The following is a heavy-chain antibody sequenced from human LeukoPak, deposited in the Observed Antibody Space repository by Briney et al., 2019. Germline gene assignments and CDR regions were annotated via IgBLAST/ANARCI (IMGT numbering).Heavy chain of an antibody. CDR1: GFTVSGVY. D-gene: IGHD6-13*01. J-gene: IGHJ4*02. CDR3: ASRPRDAAALDY. V-gene: IGHV3-53*01. CDR2: IYSDDST. Sequence: GGSLRLSCVASGFTVSGVYMSWVRQAPGQGLDWVSVIYSDDSTYYADSVRGRFTISRDNSKNTLNLQMNSLRAEDTAVYYCASRPRDAAALDYWGQGTLVTVSS.